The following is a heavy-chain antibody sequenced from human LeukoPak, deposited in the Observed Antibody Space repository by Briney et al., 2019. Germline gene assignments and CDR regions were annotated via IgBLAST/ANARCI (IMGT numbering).Heavy chain of an antibody. V-gene: IGHV4-30-4*02. J-gene: IGHJ4*02. CDR2: IYYSGST. CDR1: GGSISSGDYY. D-gene: IGHD2-21*01. Sequence: PSETLSLTCTVSGGSISSGDYYWSWIRQPPGKGLEWIGYIYYSGSTYYNPSLKSRVTISVDTSKNQFSLKLSSVTAAVTAVYYCARVPLYCGGDCLYFDYWGQGTLVTVSS. CDR3: ARVPLYCGGDCLYFDY.